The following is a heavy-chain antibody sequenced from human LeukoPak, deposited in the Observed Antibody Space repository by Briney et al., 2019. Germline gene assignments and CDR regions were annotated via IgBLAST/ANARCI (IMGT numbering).Heavy chain of an antibody. Sequence: KPSETLSLTCTVTGGSINGYYWSWIRQPPGKGLDWIAYTYYSGSTNYNPSLKSRVTISVDTSKNQFSLKLSSVTAADTAVYYCARGDAFDIWGQGTMVTVSS. CDR1: GGSINGYY. V-gene: IGHV4-59*13. CDR3: ARGDAFDI. J-gene: IGHJ3*02. CDR2: TYYSGST.